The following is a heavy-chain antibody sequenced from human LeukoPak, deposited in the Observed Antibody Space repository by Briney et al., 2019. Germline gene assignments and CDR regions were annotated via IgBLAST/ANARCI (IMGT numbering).Heavy chain of an antibody. V-gene: IGHV1-8*01. CDR1: GSSFTNHD. Sequence: ASVKVSCKASGSSFTNHDISWVRQATGQGLEWMGWMNPNSGNTGYAEKFQGRVTMTRDNSITTAYMELSSLRSEDTAVYYCARNSGLADCWGQGTLVTVSS. CDR3: ARNSGLADC. D-gene: IGHD5-12*01. CDR2: MNPNSGNT. J-gene: IGHJ4*02.